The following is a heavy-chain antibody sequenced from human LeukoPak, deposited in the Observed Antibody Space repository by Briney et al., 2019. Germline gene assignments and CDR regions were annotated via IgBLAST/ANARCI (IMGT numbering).Heavy chain of an antibody. Sequence: ASVKVSCKVSGYTLTELSMHWVRQAPGKGLEWMGGFDPEDGETIYAQKFQGRVTMTEDTSTDTAYMELSSLRSEDTAVYYCATVPRISIVGAHPYYFDYWGQGTLVTVSS. CDR2: FDPEDGET. CDR1: GYTLTELS. V-gene: IGHV1-24*01. J-gene: IGHJ4*02. D-gene: IGHD1-26*01. CDR3: ATVPRISIVGAHPYYFDY.